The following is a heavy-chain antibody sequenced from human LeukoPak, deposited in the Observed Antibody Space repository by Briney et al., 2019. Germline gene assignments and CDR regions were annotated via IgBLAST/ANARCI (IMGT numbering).Heavy chain of an antibody. J-gene: IGHJ5*02. CDR2: IYYSGST. D-gene: IGHD2-15*01. V-gene: IGHV4-59*12. Sequence: SETLSLTCTVSGGSISNYYWSWIRQPPGKGLEWIGYIYYSGSTYYNPSLKSRVTMSVDTSKNQFSLKLSSVTAADTAVYYCARVVVVAATPSVWFDPWGQGTLVTVSS. CDR1: GGSISNYY. CDR3: ARVVVVAATPSVWFDP.